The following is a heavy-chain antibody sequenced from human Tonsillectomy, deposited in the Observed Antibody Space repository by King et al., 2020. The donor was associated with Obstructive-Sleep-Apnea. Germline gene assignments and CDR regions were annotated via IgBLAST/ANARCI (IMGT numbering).Heavy chain of an antibody. D-gene: IGHD6-19*01. V-gene: IGHV3-23*04. CDR1: GFTFSSNA. Sequence: VQLVESGGGLLQPGGSLRLSCAASGFTFSSNAMSWVRQPPGKGLEWVSAIAASGRMYYADSVKGRFTISRDNPKNTVYLQMNSLRVEDTAVYYCGKEFGGSGWYTIDSWGQGTLVTVSS. J-gene: IGHJ4*02. CDR2: IAASGRM. CDR3: GKEFGGSGWYTIDS.